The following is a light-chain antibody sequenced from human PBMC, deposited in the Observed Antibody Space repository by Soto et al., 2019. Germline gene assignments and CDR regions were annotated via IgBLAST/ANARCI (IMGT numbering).Light chain of an antibody. CDR1: QSVSNNY. CDR2: GAS. J-gene: IGKJ5*01. CDR3: QQYGTSEII. Sequence: EIVLTQSPGTLSLSPGERATLSCRASQSVSNNYLAWYQPKPGQAPRLLIYGASTRATAIPDRFSGSGSGTDFTLTISRLEPEDFAVFYCQQYGTSEIIFGQGTRLEIK. V-gene: IGKV3-20*01.